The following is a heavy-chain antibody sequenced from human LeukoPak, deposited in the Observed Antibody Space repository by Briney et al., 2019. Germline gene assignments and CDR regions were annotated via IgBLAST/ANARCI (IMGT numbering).Heavy chain of an antibody. Sequence: PGGSLRLSCAASGFTFSSYEMNWVRQAPGKGLEWVSYISSSGSTIYYADSVMGRFTISRDNAKNSLYLQMNSLSAEDTAVYYCARTNYDFWCGYYTALDYWGQGTLVTVSS. V-gene: IGHV3-48*03. D-gene: IGHD3-3*01. CDR3: ARTNYDFWCGYYTALDY. CDR2: ISSSGSTI. J-gene: IGHJ4*02. CDR1: GFTFSSYE.